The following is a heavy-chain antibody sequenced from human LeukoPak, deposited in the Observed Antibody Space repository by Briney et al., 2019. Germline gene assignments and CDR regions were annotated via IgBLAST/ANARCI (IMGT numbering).Heavy chain of an antibody. D-gene: IGHD3-22*01. Sequence: GGSLRLSCAASGFTFSRYSMNWVRQAPGKGLEWVSYISSSGSTIYYADSVKGRFTISRDNAKNSLYLQMNSLRAEDTAVYYCAKATYYYDSSGTYYFDYWGQGTLVTVSS. CDR1: GFTFSRYS. J-gene: IGHJ4*02. CDR2: ISSSGSTI. CDR3: AKATYYYDSSGTYYFDY. V-gene: IGHV3-48*04.